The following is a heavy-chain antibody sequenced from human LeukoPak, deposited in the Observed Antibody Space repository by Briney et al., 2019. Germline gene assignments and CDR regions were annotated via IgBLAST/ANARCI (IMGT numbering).Heavy chain of an antibody. D-gene: IGHD4-17*01. Sequence: SETLSLTCTVSGYSISSGYYWGWIRQPPGKGLEWIGSIYHSGSTYYNPSLKSRVTISVDTSKNQFSLKLSSVTAADTAVYYCARDYGAIRGFDYWGQGTLVTVSS. CDR3: ARDYGAIRGFDY. V-gene: IGHV4-38-2*02. CDR2: IYHSGST. CDR1: GYSISSGYY. J-gene: IGHJ4*02.